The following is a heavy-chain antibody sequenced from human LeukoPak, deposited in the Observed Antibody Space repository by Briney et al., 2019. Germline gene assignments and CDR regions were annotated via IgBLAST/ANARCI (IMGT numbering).Heavy chain of an antibody. CDR2: IGSAGDT. J-gene: IGHJ2*01. CDR3: ARVLNFSRGTVTPLSNWYFDL. CDR1: GFTFSSYD. V-gene: IGHV3-13*04. Sequence: GGSLRLSCAASGFTFSSYDMHWVRQATGKGLEWVSAIGSAGDTYYPDSVKGRSTISRENARNSFYLQMNSLRAGDTAVYYCARVLNFSRGTVTPLSNWYFDLWGRGTLVTVS. D-gene: IGHD4-17*01.